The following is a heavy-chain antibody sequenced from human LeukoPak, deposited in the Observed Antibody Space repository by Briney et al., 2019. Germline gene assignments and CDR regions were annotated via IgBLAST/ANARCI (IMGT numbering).Heavy chain of an antibody. CDR1: GFTFSSYT. CDR3: ARDRGAYCGGDCYLGFDY. CDR2: IAGSSGYI. J-gene: IGHJ4*01. D-gene: IGHD2-21*02. Sequence: GGSLRLSCAASGFTFSSYTMNWVRQAPGKGLEWVASIAGSSGYISYADSVKGRFTISRDNAKKSLYLQMTSLTAEDTAVYYCARDRGAYCGGDCYLGFDYWGRGTLVTVSS. V-gene: IGHV3-21*01.